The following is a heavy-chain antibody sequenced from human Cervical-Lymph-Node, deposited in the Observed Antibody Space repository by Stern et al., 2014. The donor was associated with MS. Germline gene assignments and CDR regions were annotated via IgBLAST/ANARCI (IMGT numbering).Heavy chain of an antibody. V-gene: IGHV1-18*01. CDR3: ARDIVRYGDYGELHYYNALDV. D-gene: IGHD5-12*01. J-gene: IGHJ6*02. CDR1: GYTFTSYG. CDR2: ISGHNGDT. Sequence: QVQLVQSGAEVKKPGASVKVSCKTSGYTFTSYGISWVRQAPGQGLEWMGWISGHNGDTNYAQKLQARVTMTTDTSTTTAYMELRSLRSDDTAVYYCARDIVRYGDYGELHYYNALDVWGQGTTVTVSS.